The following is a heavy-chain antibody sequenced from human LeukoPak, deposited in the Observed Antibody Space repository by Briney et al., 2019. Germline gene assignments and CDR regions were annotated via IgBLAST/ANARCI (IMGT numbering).Heavy chain of an antibody. V-gene: IGHV3-48*03. D-gene: IGHD2-15*01. J-gene: IGHJ3*02. CDR3: ARDCGGGSCYGPYDAFDI. Sequence: GGSLRLSCAASGFTFSSYEMNWVGQAPGKGREWGSYISSSGSTIYYADSLKGRFAISRDNAKNPLYLQMNSLRAEDTAVYYCARDCGGGSCYGPYDAFDIWGQGTMVTVSS. CDR2: ISSSGSTI. CDR1: GFTFSSYE.